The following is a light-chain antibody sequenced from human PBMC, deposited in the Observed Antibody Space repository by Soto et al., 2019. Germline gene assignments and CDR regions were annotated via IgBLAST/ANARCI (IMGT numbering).Light chain of an antibody. CDR3: QQRSNWPLT. CDR1: QSVSSY. J-gene: IGKJ4*01. Sequence: EIVLTQSPATLYLSPGERATLSCRASQSVSSYLAWYQQKPGQAPRLLLYDESNRATGIPARFSGSGSGTDFTLTIGSLEPEDFAGYYCQQRSNWPLTFGGGTKVEIK. CDR2: DES. V-gene: IGKV3-11*01.